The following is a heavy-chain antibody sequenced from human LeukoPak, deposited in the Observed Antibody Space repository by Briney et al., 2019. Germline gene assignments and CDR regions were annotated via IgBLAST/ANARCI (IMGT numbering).Heavy chain of an antibody. Sequence: SETLSLTCTVSGGSISSYYWSWIRQPPGKGLEWIGYIYYSGSTNYNPSLKSRVTISVDTSKNQFSLKLSSVTAADTAVYYCARIPRIAARRYYYYGMDVWGQGTTVTVSS. D-gene: IGHD6-6*01. V-gene: IGHV4-59*01. CDR3: ARIPRIAARRYYYYGMDV. CDR1: GGSISSYY. J-gene: IGHJ6*02. CDR2: IYYSGST.